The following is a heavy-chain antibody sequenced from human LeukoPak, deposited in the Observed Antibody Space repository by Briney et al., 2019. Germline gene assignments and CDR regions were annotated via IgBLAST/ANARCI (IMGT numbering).Heavy chain of an antibody. J-gene: IGHJ4*02. CDR1: GYTFTSYD. CDR3: AREGGIGTAMAIDY. CDR2: MNPNSGNT. D-gene: IGHD5-18*01. V-gene: IGHV1-8*01. Sequence: EASVKVSCKASGYTFTSYDINWVRQATGQGLEWMGWMNPNSGNTGYAQKFQGRVTMTRNTSISTAYMELSSLRSEDTAVYYCAREGGIGTAMAIDYWGQGTLVTVSS.